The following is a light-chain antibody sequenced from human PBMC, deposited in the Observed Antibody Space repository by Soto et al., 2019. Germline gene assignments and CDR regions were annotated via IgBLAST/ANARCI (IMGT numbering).Light chain of an antibody. CDR2: RNN. Sequence: QSVLTQPPSASGTPGQRVTISCSGSSSNIGSNYVYWYHQLPGTAPKLLIYRNNQRPSGVPDRFSGSKSGTSASLAISGLRYEDEADYYCAAWDDSLSGVVFGGGTKVTV. CDR3: AAWDDSLSGVV. J-gene: IGLJ2*01. V-gene: IGLV1-47*01. CDR1: SSNIGSNY.